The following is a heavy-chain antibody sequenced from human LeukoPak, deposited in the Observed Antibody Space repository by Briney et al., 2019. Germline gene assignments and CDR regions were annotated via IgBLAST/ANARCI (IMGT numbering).Heavy chain of an antibody. Sequence: PSQTLSLTCTVSGGSISSGDYYWSWIRQPPGKGLEWIGYIYYSGSTYYNPSLKGRVTISVDTSKNQFSLKLSSVTAADTAVYYCARATGINWFDPWGQGTLVTVSS. CDR1: GGSISSGDYY. J-gene: IGHJ5*02. CDR2: IYYSGST. V-gene: IGHV4-30-4*01. D-gene: IGHD1-1*01. CDR3: ARATGINWFDP.